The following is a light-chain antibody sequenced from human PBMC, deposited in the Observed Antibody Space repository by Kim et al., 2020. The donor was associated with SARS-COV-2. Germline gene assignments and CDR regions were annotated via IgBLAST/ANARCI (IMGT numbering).Light chain of an antibody. CDR3: ATWDDSLDVWM. CDR2: TDD. CDR1: GSSIGSNT. Sequence: GQRVTISCSGSGSSIGSNTAHWYQQCPGTAPQPLIDTDDRRPSGVSDRVSFSKSGTSASLAISALRSEDEAAYYCATWDDSLDVWMFGGGTKVTVL. J-gene: IGLJ3*02. V-gene: IGLV1-44*01.